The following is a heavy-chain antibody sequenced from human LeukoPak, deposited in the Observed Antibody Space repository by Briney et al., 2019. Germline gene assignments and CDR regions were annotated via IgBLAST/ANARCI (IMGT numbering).Heavy chain of an antibody. CDR1: GFTFDDYA. J-gene: IGHJ4*02. CDR3: AKEITATGLDY. Sequence: PGRSLRPSCAASGFTFDDYAMHWVRQAPGKGLEWVSGISWNSGSIGYADSVKGRFTISRDNAKNSLYLQMNSLRAEDTALYYCAKEITATGLDYWGQGTLVTVSS. D-gene: IGHD4-11*01. CDR2: ISWNSGSI. V-gene: IGHV3-9*01.